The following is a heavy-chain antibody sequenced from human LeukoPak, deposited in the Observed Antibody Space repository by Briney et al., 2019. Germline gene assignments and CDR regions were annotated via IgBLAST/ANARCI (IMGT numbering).Heavy chain of an antibody. CDR2: INHSGST. CDR3: ARGYPITIFGVVITHPFDY. V-gene: IGHV4-34*01. D-gene: IGHD3-3*01. CDR1: GGSFSGYY. J-gene: IGHJ4*02. Sequence: PETLSLTCAVYGGSFSGYYWSWIRQPPGKGLEWIGEINHSGSTNYNPSLKSRVTISVDTSKNQFSLKLSSVTAADTAVYYCARGYPITIFGVVITHPFDYWGQGTLVTVSS.